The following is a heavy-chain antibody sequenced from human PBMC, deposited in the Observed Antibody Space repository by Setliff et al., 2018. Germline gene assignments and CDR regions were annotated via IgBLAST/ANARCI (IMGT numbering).Heavy chain of an antibody. V-gene: IGHV3-9*01. Sequence: LRLSCAASGFTFDDYAMHWVRQAPGKGLEWVSGISWNSGSIGYADSVKGRFTISRDNAKNSLYLQMNSLRAEDTALYYCAKGSSGSYLGRMFDYWGQGTLVTVSS. CDR3: AKGSSGSYLGRMFDY. CDR2: ISWNSGSI. D-gene: IGHD1-26*01. CDR1: GFTFDDYA. J-gene: IGHJ4*02.